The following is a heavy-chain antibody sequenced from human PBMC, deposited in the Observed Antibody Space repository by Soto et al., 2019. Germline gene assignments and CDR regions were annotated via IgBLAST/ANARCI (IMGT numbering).Heavy chain of an antibody. D-gene: IGHD3-22*01. V-gene: IGHV3-15*01. CDR3: TGDYDSSGHFDY. Sequence: LRLSCAASGFTFSNAWMSWVRQAPGKGLEWVGRIKSKTDGGTTDYAAPVKGRFTISRDDSKNTLYLQMNSLKTEDTAVYYCTGDYDSSGHFDYWCQGTLVTVS. CDR1: GFTFSNAW. J-gene: IGHJ4*02. CDR2: IKSKTDGGTT.